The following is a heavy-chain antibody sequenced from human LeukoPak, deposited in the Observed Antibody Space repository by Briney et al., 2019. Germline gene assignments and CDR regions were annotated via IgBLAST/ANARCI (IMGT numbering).Heavy chain of an antibody. J-gene: IGHJ4*02. CDR3: AKDPDGGWPDY. D-gene: IGHD6-19*01. CDR2: IIDSGNSI. CDR1: GFTFSSCA. V-gene: IGHV3-23*01. Sequence: GSLRLSCAASGFTFSSCAMSWVRQAPGKGLEWVSTIIDSGNSIYYADSVEGRFTISRDNSKNTLYLQMNSLRAGDTAVYYCAKDPDGGWPDYWGQGTLVTVSS.